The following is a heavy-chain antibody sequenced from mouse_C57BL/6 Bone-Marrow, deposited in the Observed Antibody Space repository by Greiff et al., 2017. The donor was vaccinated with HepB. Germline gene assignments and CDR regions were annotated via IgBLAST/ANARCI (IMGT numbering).Heavy chain of an antibody. D-gene: IGHD2-2*01. Sequence: EVQLQQSGPELVKPGASVKISCKASGYTFTDYYMNWVKQSHGKSLEWIGDINPNNGGTSYNQKFKGKATLTVDKSSSTAYMELRSLTSEDSAVYYCARGDGYGTGWYFDVWGTGTTVTVSS. J-gene: IGHJ1*03. CDR2: INPNNGGT. CDR1: GYTFTDYY. V-gene: IGHV1-26*01. CDR3: ARGDGYGTGWYFDV.